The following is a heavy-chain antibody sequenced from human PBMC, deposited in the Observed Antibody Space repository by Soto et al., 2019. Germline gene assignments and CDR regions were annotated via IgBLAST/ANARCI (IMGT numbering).Heavy chain of an antibody. J-gene: IGHJ4*02. CDR1: GGSISSYY. D-gene: IGHD3-3*01. CDR3: ARALGAYDFWSGYLVYYFDY. CDR2: IYYSGST. V-gene: IGHV4-59*01. Sequence: SETLSLTCTVSGGSISSYYWSWIRQPPGKGLEWIGYIYYSGSTNYNPSLKSRVTISVDTSKNQFSLKLSSVTAADTAVYYCARALGAYDFWSGYLVYYFDYWGQGTLVTVSS.